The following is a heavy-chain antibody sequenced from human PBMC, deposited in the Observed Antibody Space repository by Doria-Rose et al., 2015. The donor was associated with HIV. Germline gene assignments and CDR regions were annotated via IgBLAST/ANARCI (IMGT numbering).Heavy chain of an antibody. J-gene: IGHJ5*02. CDR3: ARDAAASLYGDDGNWSDP. CDR1: GFTFDDYG. D-gene: IGHD4-17*01. CDR2: INWNGGTT. V-gene: IGHV3-20*01. Sequence: VQLQESGGGMVRPGGSLRLSCTASGFTFDDYGMSWVRQVPGKGLEWVSGINWNGGTTHYADSVKGRFTISRDDAKNSLYLQMISLRAEDTAMYHCARDAAASLYGDDGNWSDPWGQGTLVTVSS.